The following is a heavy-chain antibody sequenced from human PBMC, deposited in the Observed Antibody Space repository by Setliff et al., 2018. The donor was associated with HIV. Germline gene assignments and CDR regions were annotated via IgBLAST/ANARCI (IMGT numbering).Heavy chain of an antibody. V-gene: IGHV4-59*11. CDR1: GDFINNHY. CDR3: ARGNDNGQRGGNYYFMDV. CDR2: IYYSGDT. D-gene: IGHD4-17*01. Sequence: PSETLSLTCSLSGDFINNHYWSWIRQPPGKGLEWIGHIYYSGDTNYSPSLKSRVTISMDTSKNQFSLKLTSVTAADTAVYYRARGNDNGQRGGNYYFMDVWDKGTTVTVSS. J-gene: IGHJ6*03.